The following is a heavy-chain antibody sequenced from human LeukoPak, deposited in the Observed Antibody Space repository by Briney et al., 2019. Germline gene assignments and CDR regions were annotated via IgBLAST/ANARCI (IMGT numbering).Heavy chain of an antibody. J-gene: IGHJ4*02. CDR2: INHYGST. V-gene: IGHV4-34*01. Sequence: SETLSLTCAVYGESLSNYYWSWIRQPPGKGLEWIGEINHYGSTNYNPSLKSRITISVDTSRNQFSLKLSSVTAADTAVYYCARLPDYYSRHGAPGWGQGTLVTVSS. CDR1: GESLSNYY. CDR3: ARLPDYYSRHGAPG. D-gene: IGHD3-10*01.